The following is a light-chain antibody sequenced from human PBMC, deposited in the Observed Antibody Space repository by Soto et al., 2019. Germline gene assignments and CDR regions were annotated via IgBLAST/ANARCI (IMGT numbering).Light chain of an antibody. V-gene: IGLV7-46*01. CDR1: TGAVTIGQY. J-gene: IGLJ3*02. Sequence: QAVVTQVHSVTVSPGGTVTLTCGSNTGAVTIGQYPYWFQQKPGQAPRTLIYGTSNKYSWTPARFSGSLLGGKAALTRSGAQPEDEAEYYCMLSSSGALVFGGGTKVTVL. CDR3: MLSSSGALV. CDR2: GTS.